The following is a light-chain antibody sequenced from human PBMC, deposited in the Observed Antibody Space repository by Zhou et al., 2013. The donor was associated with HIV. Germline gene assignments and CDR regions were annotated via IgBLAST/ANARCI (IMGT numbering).Light chain of an antibody. V-gene: IGKV3-20*01. Sequence: EIVLTQSPGTLSLSPGDRATLSCRASQSVSSYLAWYRQKPGQAPRLLIFGASNRATGIPDRFSGSGSGTDFTLTISRLEPEDFAVYSCQQYGNSPPTFGPGTKVDIK. CDR1: QSVSSY. J-gene: IGKJ3*01. CDR3: QQYGNSPPT. CDR2: GAS.